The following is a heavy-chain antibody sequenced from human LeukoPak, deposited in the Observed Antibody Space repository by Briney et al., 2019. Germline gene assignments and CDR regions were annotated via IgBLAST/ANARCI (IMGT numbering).Heavy chain of an antibody. V-gene: IGHV4-39*01. CDR2: IYYSGST. J-gene: IGHJ4*02. CDR3: ARQVYSSGPPYYFDY. D-gene: IGHD3-22*01. Sequence: SETLSLTCAVSGGSISSSNWWSWVRQPPGKGLEWIGSIYYSGSTYYNPSLKSRVTISVDTSKNQFSLKLSSVTAADTAVYYCARQVYSSGPPYYFDYWGQGTLVTVSS. CDR1: GGSISSSNW.